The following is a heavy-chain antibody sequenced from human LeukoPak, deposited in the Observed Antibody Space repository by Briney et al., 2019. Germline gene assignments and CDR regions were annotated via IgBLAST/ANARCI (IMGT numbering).Heavy chain of an antibody. V-gene: IGHV3-30*18. J-gene: IGHJ3*01. CDR3: AKDLSVVGAHDSFDV. CDR2: ISYDGNTI. CDR1: GFSFSNYG. D-gene: IGHD1-26*01. Sequence: GGSLRLSCAASGFSFSNYGMHRVRQAPGKGLEWLTVISYDGNTIYYADSVKGRFTISRDNPKNTLYLQMNSLRIEDTAVYYCAKDLSVVGAHDSFDVWGQGTMVTVSS.